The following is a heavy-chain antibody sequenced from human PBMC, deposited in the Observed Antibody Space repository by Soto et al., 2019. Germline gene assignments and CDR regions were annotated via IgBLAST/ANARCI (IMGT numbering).Heavy chain of an antibody. D-gene: IGHD3-22*01. CDR1: GFTFSSYA. V-gene: IGHV3-23*01. Sequence: GGSLRLSCAASGFTFSSYAMSWVRQAPGKGLKWVSAISGSGGSTYYADSVKGRFTISRDNSKNTLYLQMNSLRAEDTAVYYCANSYPESPYYYDSSGYRPYYFDYWGQGTLVTVSS. CDR3: ANSYPESPYYYDSSGYRPYYFDY. CDR2: ISGSGGST. J-gene: IGHJ4*02.